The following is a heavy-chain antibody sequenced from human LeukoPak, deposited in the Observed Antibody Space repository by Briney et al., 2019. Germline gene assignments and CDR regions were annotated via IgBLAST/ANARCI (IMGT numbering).Heavy chain of an antibody. CDR2: IHASGTT. V-gene: IGHV4-4*07. D-gene: IGHD3-3*01. J-gene: IGHJ4*02. Sequence: SETLSLTCTVSGASINTYFWSWFRQPAGKGLEWIGRIHASGTTNYNPSLKSRVSMSIDVSKNQFSLRLNSVTAADTAVYYCARKDDFWSGPFDYWGQGTLVTVSS. CDR3: ARKDDFWSGPFDY. CDR1: GASINTYF.